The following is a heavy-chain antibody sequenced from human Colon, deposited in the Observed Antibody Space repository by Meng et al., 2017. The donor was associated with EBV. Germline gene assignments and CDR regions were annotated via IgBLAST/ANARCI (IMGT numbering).Heavy chain of an antibody. D-gene: IGHD3-3*02. J-gene: IGHJ4*02. CDR3: VISSHN. CDR1: GGSMARTSSY. CDR2: IYYRGST. Sequence: LEESDPGLVTPSETLCLPCTISGGSMARTSSYWGWVRQPPGKGLEWIGSIYYRGSTNYNPSLKSRISMSVDMSTNQFSLKVNSVTAADTAIYYCVISSHNWGQGTLVTVSS. V-gene: IGHV4-39*01.